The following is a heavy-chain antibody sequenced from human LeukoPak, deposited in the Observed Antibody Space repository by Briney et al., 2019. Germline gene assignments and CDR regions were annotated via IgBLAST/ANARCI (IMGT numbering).Heavy chain of an antibody. V-gene: IGHV1-46*01. J-gene: IGHJ6*03. CDR3: ARDRPSIAAAGTDYYYYYMDV. Sequence: GASVKVSCKASGYTFTGYYMHWVRQAPGQGLEWMGIVNPSGGSTSYAQKFQGRVTMTRDTSTSTVYMELSSLRSEDTAVYYCARDRPSIAAAGTDYYYYYMDVWGKGTTVTISS. CDR1: GYTFTGYY. CDR2: VNPSGGST. D-gene: IGHD6-13*01.